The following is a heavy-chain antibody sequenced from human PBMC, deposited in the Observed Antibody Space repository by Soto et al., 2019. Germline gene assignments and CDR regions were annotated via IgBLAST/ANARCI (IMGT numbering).Heavy chain of an antibody. CDR3: ARQRPTDGRWEFANYYGMDV. CDR1: GGSFSAYY. J-gene: IGHJ6*02. V-gene: IGHV4-34*12. CDR2: IIHSEST. D-gene: IGHD1-26*01. Sequence: SETLSLTCAVYGGSFSAYYWSWVRQPPGKGLEWIGEIIHSESTKYNPSLKSRVTISVDTSKNQFSLKLSSVTAADMAVYYCARQRPTDGRWEFANYYGMDVWGQGTPVTVSS.